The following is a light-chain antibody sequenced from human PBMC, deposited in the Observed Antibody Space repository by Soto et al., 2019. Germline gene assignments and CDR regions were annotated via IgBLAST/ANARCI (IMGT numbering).Light chain of an antibody. J-gene: IGLJ2*01. V-gene: IGLV2-14*01. CDR1: SSDIGTYNS. CDR2: DVT. Sequence: QSALTQPASVSGSPGQSITISCTGTSSDIGTYNSVSWYQQHAGKVPTLMIYDVTNRPSGVSDRLSGSKSGNTASLTISGLQAEYEADYYCTSYTTSSTLVFGGGTKLTVL. CDR3: TSYTTSSTLV.